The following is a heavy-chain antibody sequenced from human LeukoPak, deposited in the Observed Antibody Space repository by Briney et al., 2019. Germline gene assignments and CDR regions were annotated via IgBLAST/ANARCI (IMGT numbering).Heavy chain of an antibody. J-gene: IGHJ3*02. CDR3: ARVPPPPVIRLLPADGFDI. V-gene: IGHV1-18*01. Sequence: ASVKVSCKASGYTFTSYGISWVRQAPGQGLEWMGWISAYNGNTNYAQKLQGRVTMTTDTSTSTAYMELRSLRSDDTAVYYCARVPPPPVIRLLPADGFDIWGQGTMVTVSS. D-gene: IGHD3-10*01. CDR1: GYTFTSYG. CDR2: ISAYNGNT.